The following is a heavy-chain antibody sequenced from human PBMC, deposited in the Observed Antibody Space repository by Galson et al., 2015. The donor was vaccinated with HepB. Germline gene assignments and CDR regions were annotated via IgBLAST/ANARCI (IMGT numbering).Heavy chain of an antibody. CDR1: GYTFTGYY. CDR3: TRDRAGTGLQPFDY. CDR2: FNPNSGDT. D-gene: IGHD1-1*01. V-gene: IGHV1-2*02. Sequence: QSGAEVKKPGESLKISCKASGYTFTGYYVHWLRQAPGQGLEWVGSFNPNSGDTDYAQKFQGRVTMTRDTSISIAYMDLSSLRSDDTAIYYCTRDRAGTGLQPFDYWGQGTLVTVSS. J-gene: IGHJ4*02.